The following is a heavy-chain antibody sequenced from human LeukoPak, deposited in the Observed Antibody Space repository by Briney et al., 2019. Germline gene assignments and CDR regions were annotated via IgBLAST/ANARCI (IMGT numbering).Heavy chain of an antibody. CDR3: AVLMVRDLIISEY. V-gene: IGHV3-72*01. Sequence: GGSLRLSCAASGFTLSDHNMDWVRHVPGKGLEWVGRTRNKANSYRTEYAASVKGRFTISRDDSKNSLYLQMNSLKTEDTAVYYCAVLMVRDLIISEYWGQGTLVTVSS. CDR1: GFTLSDHN. J-gene: IGHJ4*02. CDR2: TRNKANSYRT. D-gene: IGHD3-10*01.